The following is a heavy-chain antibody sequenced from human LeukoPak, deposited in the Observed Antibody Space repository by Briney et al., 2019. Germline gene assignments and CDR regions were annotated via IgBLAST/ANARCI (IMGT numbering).Heavy chain of an antibody. J-gene: IGHJ4*02. Sequence: SQTLSLTCTVSGGSISSGGYYWSWIRQHPGKGLEWIGYIYNSGNAYYNPSLKSRVTISVDTSKNQLSLMLTSVTDADTAVYYCARREPAAVRGGLDYWGQGTLVTVSS. CDR1: GGSISSGGYY. D-gene: IGHD2-2*02. CDR3: ARREPAAVRGGLDY. CDR2: IYNSGNA. V-gene: IGHV4-31*03.